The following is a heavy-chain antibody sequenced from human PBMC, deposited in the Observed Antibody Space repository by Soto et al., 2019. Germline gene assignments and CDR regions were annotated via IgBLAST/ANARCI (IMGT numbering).Heavy chain of an antibody. Sequence: SATLSITCTVSGGSISSGGYYWSWIRQHPGKGLEWIGYIYYSGSTYYNPSLKSRVTISVDTSKNQFSLKLSSVTAADTAVYYCARVGTIFGVVTPGGDIWGQGTMVTVSS. CDR1: GGSISSGGYY. J-gene: IGHJ3*02. V-gene: IGHV4-31*03. CDR2: IYYSGST. D-gene: IGHD3-3*01. CDR3: ARVGTIFGVVTPGGDI.